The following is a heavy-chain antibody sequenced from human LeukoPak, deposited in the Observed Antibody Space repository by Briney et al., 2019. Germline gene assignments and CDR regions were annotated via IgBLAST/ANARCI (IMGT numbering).Heavy chain of an antibody. D-gene: IGHD4-17*01. CDR2: IYYSGST. V-gene: IGHV4-59*08. Sequence: PSGTLSLTCTVSGDSISDYYWSWIRQPPGKGLEWIGYIYYSGSTNYNPSLKSRVTISVDTSKNQFSLKLRSVTAADTAVYYCARHNYGDYFPALSLDYWGQGTLVTVSS. CDR1: GDSISDYY. J-gene: IGHJ4*02. CDR3: ARHNYGDYFPALSLDY.